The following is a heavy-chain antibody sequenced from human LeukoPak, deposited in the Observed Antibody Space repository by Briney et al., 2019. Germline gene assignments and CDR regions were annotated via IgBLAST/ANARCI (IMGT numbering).Heavy chain of an antibody. D-gene: IGHD5-24*01. CDR2: ISDSGRTI. CDR1: GFTFKNYE. J-gene: IGHJ4*02. Sequence: PGGSLRLSCAASGFTFKNYEMNWVRQAPGKGLEWVSYISDSGRTIWYADSVKGRFTISRDNSKNTLYLQMISLRAEDTAVYYCAKAAVEMATIKQTRPYYFDYWGQGTLVTVSS. CDR3: AKAAVEMATIKQTRPYYFDY. V-gene: IGHV3-48*03.